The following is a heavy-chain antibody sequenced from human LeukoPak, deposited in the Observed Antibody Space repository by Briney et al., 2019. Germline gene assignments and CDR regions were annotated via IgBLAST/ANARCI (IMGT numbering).Heavy chain of an antibody. V-gene: IGHV4-59*01. Sequence: SETLSLTCTVSGGSISSYYWSWIRQPPGKGLEWIGYIYYSGSTNYNPSLKSRVTISVDTSKNQFSLKLSSVTAADTAVYYCARGYPGERYYYYGMGVWGQGTTVTVSS. CDR1: GGSISSYY. CDR2: IYYSGST. J-gene: IGHJ6*02. D-gene: IGHD2-2*02. CDR3: ARGYPGERYYYYGMGV.